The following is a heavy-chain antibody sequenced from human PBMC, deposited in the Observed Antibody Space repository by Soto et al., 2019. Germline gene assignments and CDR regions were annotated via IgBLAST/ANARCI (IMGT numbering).Heavy chain of an antibody. J-gene: IGHJ3*02. Sequence: QITLKESGPTLVQPTQTLTLSCTFSGFLLSTKGVGVGWVRQPPGKAPEWLAHIYWNDDKRYSPSPKSRLIITKDTSKKEVVLTVTMMDPVDTGTYYCVRTGVYDVLTGTFDIWGQGTIVSVSS. CDR2: IYWNDDK. CDR3: VRTGVYDVLTGTFDI. CDR1: GFLLSTKGVG. D-gene: IGHD3-9*01. V-gene: IGHV2-5*04.